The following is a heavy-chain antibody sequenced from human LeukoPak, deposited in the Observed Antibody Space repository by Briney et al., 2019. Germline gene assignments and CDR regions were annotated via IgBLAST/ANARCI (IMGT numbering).Heavy chain of an antibody. CDR1: GGTFSSYA. V-gene: IGHV1-69*13. J-gene: IGHJ5*02. Sequence: ASVKVSCKASGGTFSSYAISWVRQAPGQGLEWMGGIIPIFGTANYAQKFQGRVTITADESTSTAYMELSSLRPEDTAVYYCARVVSPPNDWLYPWGQGTLVTVSS. CDR3: ARVVSPPNDWLYP. CDR2: IIPIFGTA.